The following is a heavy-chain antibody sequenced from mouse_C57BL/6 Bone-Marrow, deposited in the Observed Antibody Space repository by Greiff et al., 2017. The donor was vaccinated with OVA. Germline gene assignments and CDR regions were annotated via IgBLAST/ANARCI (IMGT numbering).Heavy chain of an antibody. Sequence: QVQLQQSGPELVKPGASVKLSCKASGYTFTSYDINWVKQRPGQGLEWIGWIYPRDGSTKYNEKFKGKATLTVDTSSSTAYMELHSLTSEDSAVYFCARRNYYGSPHAMDYWGQGTSVTVSS. V-gene: IGHV1-85*01. D-gene: IGHD1-1*01. J-gene: IGHJ4*01. CDR3: ARRNYYGSPHAMDY. CDR1: GYTFTSYD. CDR2: IYPRDGST.